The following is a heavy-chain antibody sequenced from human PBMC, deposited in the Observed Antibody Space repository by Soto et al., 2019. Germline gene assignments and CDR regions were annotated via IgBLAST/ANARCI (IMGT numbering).Heavy chain of an antibody. Sequence: SETLSLTCSVSGGSISSGGYYWSWIRQHPGKGLEWIGYIYYSGSTYYNPSLKSRVTISVDTSKNQFSLKLSSVTAADTAVYYCARERRGSGADNWFDPWGQGTLVTVSS. CDR3: ARERRGSGADNWFDP. D-gene: IGHD1-26*01. CDR1: GGSISSGGYY. V-gene: IGHV4-31*03. CDR2: IYYSGST. J-gene: IGHJ5*02.